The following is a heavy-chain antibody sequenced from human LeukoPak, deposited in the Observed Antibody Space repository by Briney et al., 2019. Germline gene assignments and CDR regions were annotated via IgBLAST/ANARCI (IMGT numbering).Heavy chain of an antibody. Sequence: GRSLRLSCAAPGFTFGAYSMHWVRQVPGKDLEWVSGISWNSGTIYYVESVRGRFTISRNNAKSSLYLQMNSLRADDAALYYCAKGNWGSPFDSWGQGILVAVSS. CDR1: GFTFGAYS. CDR2: ISWNSGTI. J-gene: IGHJ4*02. D-gene: IGHD7-27*01. V-gene: IGHV3-9*01. CDR3: AKGNWGSPFDS.